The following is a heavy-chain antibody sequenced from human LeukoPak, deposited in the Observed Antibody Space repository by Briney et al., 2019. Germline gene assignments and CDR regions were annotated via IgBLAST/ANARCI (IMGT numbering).Heavy chain of an antibody. CDR1: GGSISSHF. J-gene: IGHJ4*02. CDR2: IYYTGST. Sequence: SETLSLTCTVSGGSISSHFWSWIRQPPGKGLEWIGSIYYTGSTNYNPSLKSRVTISVDTSNNRFSLRLSSLTAADTAVYYCARSYNSGSYYPYSFDYWGQGTLVTVSS. V-gene: IGHV4-59*11. CDR3: ARSYNSGSYYPYSFDY. D-gene: IGHD3-10*01.